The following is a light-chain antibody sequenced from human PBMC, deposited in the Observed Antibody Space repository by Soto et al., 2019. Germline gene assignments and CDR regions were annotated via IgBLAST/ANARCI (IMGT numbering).Light chain of an antibody. CDR3: QQRSNWFT. CDR2: DAS. Sequence: EIVLTQSPVTLSLSPGERATLSCRASQSVNSYLAWYQQKPGQAPRLLLYDASNRATGIPARFSGSGFGTDFTLTIDSLEPEDFAVYYCQQRSNWFTFGQGTRLEIK. V-gene: IGKV3-11*01. CDR1: QSVNSY. J-gene: IGKJ5*01.